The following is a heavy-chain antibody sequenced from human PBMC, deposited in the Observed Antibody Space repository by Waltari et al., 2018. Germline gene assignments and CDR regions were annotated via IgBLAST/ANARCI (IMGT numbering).Heavy chain of an antibody. CDR1: GGSISTSKSS. V-gene: IGHV4-39*07. CDR2: IYYSGRT. CDR3: ARLWRNAFDI. J-gene: IGHJ3*02. Sequence: QVQLQESGPGLVQPSETLSLTCTVSGGSISTSKSSRGWIRQTPGKGLEWIGSIYYSGRTDYNPSLKSRVTISVDTSKNQFSLKLSSVTAADTAVYYCARLWRNAFDIWGQGTMVTVSS.